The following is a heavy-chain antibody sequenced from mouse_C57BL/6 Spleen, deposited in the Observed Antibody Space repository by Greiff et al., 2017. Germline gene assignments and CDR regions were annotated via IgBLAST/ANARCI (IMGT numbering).Heavy chain of an antibody. CDR2: ISSGGCYP. J-gene: IGHJ1*03. Sequence: VHLVESGGDFVKPGGSLKLSCAASGFTFSSYGMPWVRQTPDTGLEWVATISSGGCYPSYPDSVKGRFTISRNNAKHTLYLQMSSLKAEDTALYDCARQRDHSGDWYFDVWGTGTTVTVSS. D-gene: IGHD3-1*01. V-gene: IGHV5-6*01. CDR1: GFTFSSYG. CDR3: ARQRDHSGDWYFDV.